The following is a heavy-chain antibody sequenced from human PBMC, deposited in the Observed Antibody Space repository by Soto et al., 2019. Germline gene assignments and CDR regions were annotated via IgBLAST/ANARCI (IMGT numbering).Heavy chain of an antibody. J-gene: IGHJ4*02. CDR2: ISGSGGST. V-gene: IGHV3-23*01. CDR1: GFTFSSYA. Sequence: GGSLRLSCAASGFTFSSYAMSWVRQAPGKGLEWVSAISGSGGSTYYADSVKGRFTISRDNSKNTLYLQMNSLRAEDTAVYYCAKGPPYYDFWSGYSSQGLFDYWGQGTLVTVSS. D-gene: IGHD3-3*01. CDR3: AKGPPYYDFWSGYSSQGLFDY.